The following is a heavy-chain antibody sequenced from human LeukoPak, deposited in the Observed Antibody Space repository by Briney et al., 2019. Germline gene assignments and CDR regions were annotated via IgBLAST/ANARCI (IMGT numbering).Heavy chain of an antibody. V-gene: IGHV3-7*01. J-gene: IGHJ4*02. CDR1: GFTFENYW. D-gene: IGHD4-23*01. Sequence: GSLRLSSAASGFTFENYWMSRVRQAPGKGLEWVANIKQDGSEKFYVDSVKGRFTISRDNAKNSLSLQMSSLRVEDTAVYYCTRKLSPPDYWGQGTLVTVSS. CDR2: IKQDGSEK. CDR3: TRKLSPPDY.